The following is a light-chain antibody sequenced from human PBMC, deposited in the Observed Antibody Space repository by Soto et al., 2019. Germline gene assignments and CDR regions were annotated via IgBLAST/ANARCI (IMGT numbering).Light chain of an antibody. CDR1: ESVHRN. Sequence: EVVMTQSPATLSVSPGARVTLSCRASESVHRNLAWYKQKPGQGPSLLIYYASTRATGVPDRFTGSGSGTEFTLTISSLQSEDSGVYHCQHYSNWPPTCGPGTKVEIK. CDR2: YAS. CDR3: QHYSNWPPT. J-gene: IGKJ3*01. V-gene: IGKV3-15*01.